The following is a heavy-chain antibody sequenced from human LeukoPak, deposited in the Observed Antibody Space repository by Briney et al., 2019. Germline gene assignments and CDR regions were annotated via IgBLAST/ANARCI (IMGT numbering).Heavy chain of an antibody. CDR3: FFPGVTGKVY. J-gene: IGHJ4*02. V-gene: IGHV3-30-3*01. CDR1: GFTFSNYA. D-gene: IGHD1-1*01. Sequence: GRSLRLSCAASGFTFSNYAIHWVRQAPGKGLEWVAVISYDGSNKYYTDSVKGRFTISRDNSKNTLYLQMNSLRAEDTAVYYCFFPGVTGKVYWGQGTLVTVSS. CDR2: ISYDGSNK.